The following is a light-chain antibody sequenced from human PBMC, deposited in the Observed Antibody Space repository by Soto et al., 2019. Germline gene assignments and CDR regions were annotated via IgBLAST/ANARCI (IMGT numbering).Light chain of an antibody. CDR3: SSFRDNKNLV. Sequence: QSALTQPPSASGSPGQSVTISCTGTSSDIGDYDYVSWYQQHPGRAPKLMIYEVSKRPSGVPDRFSGSKSGNTASLTVSGLQAEDEADYYCSSFRDNKNLVFGGGTKLTVL. CDR1: SSDIGDYDY. J-gene: IGLJ2*01. V-gene: IGLV2-8*01. CDR2: EVS.